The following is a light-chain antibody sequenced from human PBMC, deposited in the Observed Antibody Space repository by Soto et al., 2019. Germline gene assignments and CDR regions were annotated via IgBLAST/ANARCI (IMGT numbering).Light chain of an antibody. V-gene: IGKV4-1*01. CDR1: QSVLYRSNYKNY. J-gene: IGKJ1*01. CDR3: QQYYSAPCT. CDR2: WAS. Sequence: DIVMTQSPDSLAVSLGERATINCKSSQSVLYRSNYKNYLAWYQQKPGQPPKLLIYWASTRDSGVPDRFSGSGSGTDFTLTISSLQAEDVAVYYCQQYYSAPCTFGQGTKVEIK.